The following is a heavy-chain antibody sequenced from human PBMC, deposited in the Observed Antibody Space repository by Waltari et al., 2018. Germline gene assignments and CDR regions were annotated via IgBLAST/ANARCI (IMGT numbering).Heavy chain of an antibody. D-gene: IGHD2-2*01. V-gene: IGHV1-2*02. CDR3: ARGSSRVDF. CDR2: INPHSGDT. J-gene: IGHJ4*02. CDR1: GYIFTGIY. Sequence: QVQLVQSGAEVRKPGASVKVSCKAYGYIFTGIYINWVRQAPGQGFEWMGWINPHSGDTNYAQKVRGRITMTRDTAITTAYIELSSLTSDDTAVYYCARGSSRVDFWGQGTLVTVSS.